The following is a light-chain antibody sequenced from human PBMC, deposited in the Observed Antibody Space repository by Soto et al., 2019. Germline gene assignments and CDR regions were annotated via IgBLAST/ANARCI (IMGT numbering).Light chain of an antibody. V-gene: IGKV2-28*01. CDR3: MQALQTPYT. Sequence: EIVMTQSPPSLTVTPGEPASISCRSSQRLLHSNGNNFLDWYLQKPGQSPQLLIYLGSNRASGVPDRVSGSGAGTDFTLKISRGEAEDVGVYYCMQALQTPYTFGQGTKLEIK. CDR1: QRLLHSNGNNF. J-gene: IGKJ2*01. CDR2: LGS.